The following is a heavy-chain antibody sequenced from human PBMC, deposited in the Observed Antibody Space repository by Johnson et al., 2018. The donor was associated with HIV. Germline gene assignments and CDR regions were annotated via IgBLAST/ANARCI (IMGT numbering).Heavy chain of an antibody. D-gene: IGHD3-22*01. CDR1: GFTVSSNY. CDR3: ARGRKSSGYIDAFDI. Sequence: VQLVESGGGLVQPGGSLRLSCAASGFTVSSNYMTWVRQAPGKGLEWVSVIYSGSTIYYQDSVKGRFTISRDNAKNSLYLQMNSLRAEDTAVYYCARGRKSSGYIDAFDIWGQGTMVTVSS. V-gene: IGHV3-66*01. CDR2: IYSGSTI. J-gene: IGHJ3*02.